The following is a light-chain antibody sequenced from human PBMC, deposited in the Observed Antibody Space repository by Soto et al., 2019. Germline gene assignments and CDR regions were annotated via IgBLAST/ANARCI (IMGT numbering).Light chain of an antibody. Sequence: EIVLTQSPGTLSLSPGERATLSCRASQSVSSSYLAWYQQKPGQAPRLLVYGASSGATGIPDRFSGSGSGTDFTLTISRLEPEDFAVYYCQQYGGSPFTFGPGTKVDIK. CDR2: GAS. CDR3: QQYGGSPFT. CDR1: QSVSSSY. V-gene: IGKV3-20*01. J-gene: IGKJ3*01.